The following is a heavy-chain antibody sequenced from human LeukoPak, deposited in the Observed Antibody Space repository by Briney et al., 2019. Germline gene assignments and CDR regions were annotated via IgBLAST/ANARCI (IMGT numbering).Heavy chain of an antibody. CDR3: AREWRGSGDY. J-gene: IGHJ4*02. CDR1: GFTFSSYS. D-gene: IGHD3-10*01. CDR2: ISSSSSYI. V-gene: IGHV3-21*01. Sequence: PGGSLRLSCAASGFTFSSYSMNWVRQAPGKGLEWVSSISSSSSYIYYADSVKGRFTISRDNAKKSLYLQMNSLRVEDTAVYYCAREWRGSGDYWGQGTLVTVSS.